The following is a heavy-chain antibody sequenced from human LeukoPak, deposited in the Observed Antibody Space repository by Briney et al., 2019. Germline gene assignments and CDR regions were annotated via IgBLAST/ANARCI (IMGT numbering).Heavy chain of an antibody. Sequence: SETLSLTCTVSGGSISSGDYYWSWIHQPPGKGLEWIGYIYYSGSTYYNPSLKSRVTISVDTSKNQFSLKLSSVTAADTAVYYCARALHSPGWPYSGSPVRLFDYWGQGTLVTVSS. CDR1: GGSISSGDYY. V-gene: IGHV4-30-4*08. CDR3: ARALHSPGWPYSGSPVRLFDY. J-gene: IGHJ4*02. D-gene: IGHD1-26*01. CDR2: IYYSGST.